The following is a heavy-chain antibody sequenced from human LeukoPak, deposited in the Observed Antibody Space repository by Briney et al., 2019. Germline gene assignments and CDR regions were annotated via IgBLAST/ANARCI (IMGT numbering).Heavy chain of an antibody. Sequence: GGSLRLSCTASGFNFNDYYMSWIRQAPGKGLEWISYISSSGSSIDYADSVKGRFTISRDNAKNSLYLQMNSLRAEDTAVYYCARGVYNWNDRWFDPWGQGTLVTVSS. CDR3: ARGVYNWNDRWFDP. CDR1: GFNFNDYY. V-gene: IGHV3-11*01. D-gene: IGHD1-1*01. J-gene: IGHJ5*02. CDR2: ISSSGSSI.